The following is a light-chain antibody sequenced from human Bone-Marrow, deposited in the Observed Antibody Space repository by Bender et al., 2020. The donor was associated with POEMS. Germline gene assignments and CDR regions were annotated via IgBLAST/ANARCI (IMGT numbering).Light chain of an antibody. CDR3: SSYARTRLVL. J-gene: IGLJ2*01. V-gene: IGLV2-23*02. CDR2: EVT. Sequence: QSALTQPASVSGSPGQSITISCTGTSSDVGSYNLVSWYQQHPGKVPKLIIYEVTKRPSGVSYRFSGSKSGNTASLTISGLQVEDEAHYYCSSYARTRLVLFGGGTTVTVL. CDR1: SSDVGSYNL.